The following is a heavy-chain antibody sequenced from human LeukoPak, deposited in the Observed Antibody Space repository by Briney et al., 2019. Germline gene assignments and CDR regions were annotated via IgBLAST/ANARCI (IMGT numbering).Heavy chain of an antibody. CDR3: ARDLRGYSYYYGMDV. J-gene: IGHJ6*02. V-gene: IGHV1-46*01. D-gene: IGHD5-12*01. Sequence: ASVTVSCMASGYTFTSYYMHWVRQAPGQGPEWMGIINPSGGSTSYAQKFQGRVTMTRDTSTSTVYMELSSLRSEDTTVYYCARDLRGYSYYYGMDVWGQGTTVTVSS. CDR2: INPSGGST. CDR1: GYTFTSYY.